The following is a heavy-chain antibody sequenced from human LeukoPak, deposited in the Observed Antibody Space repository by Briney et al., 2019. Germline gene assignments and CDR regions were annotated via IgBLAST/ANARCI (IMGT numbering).Heavy chain of an antibody. CDR3: ARDYGDYATFDY. V-gene: IGHV4-30-4*01. CDR2: IYYSGST. D-gene: IGHD4-17*01. J-gene: IGHJ4*02. Sequence: SETLSLTCTVSGGSISSGDYYWSWIRQPPGKGLEWIGYIYYSGSTYYNPSLKSRVTISVDTSKNQFSLKLSSVTAADTAVYYCARDYGDYATFDYWGQGTLVTVSS. CDR1: GGSISSGDYY.